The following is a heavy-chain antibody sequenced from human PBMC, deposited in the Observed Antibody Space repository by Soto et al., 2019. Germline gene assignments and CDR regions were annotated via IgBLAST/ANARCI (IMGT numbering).Heavy chain of an antibody. V-gene: IGHV3-30*18. CDR3: AKEAPGGWHFFDA. CDR2: ISDDGSQK. D-gene: IGHD6-19*01. Sequence: PRGSLRLSCAASGFTFRTYGMHWVRQAPGKGLEWVAFISDDGSQKYYGASVKGRFTISRDNSKNTLSLRMISLRTEDTSVYYCAKEAPGGWHFFDAWGQGTLVTVS. J-gene: IGHJ4*02. CDR1: GFTFRTYG.